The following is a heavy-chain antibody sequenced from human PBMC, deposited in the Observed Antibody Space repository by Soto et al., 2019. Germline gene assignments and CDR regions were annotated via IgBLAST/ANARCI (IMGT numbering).Heavy chain of an antibody. CDR2: IYYSGST. CDR1: GGSISSSSYY. V-gene: IGHV4-39*01. D-gene: IGHD2-2*02. Sequence: QLQLQESGPGLVKPSETLSLTCTVSGGSISSSSYYWGWIRQPPGKGLEWIGSIYYSGSTYYNPSLKRRVTISVDTSKNQFSLKLSSVTAADTAVYYCATIPATTILTDYWGQGTLVTVSS. CDR3: ATIPATTILTDY. J-gene: IGHJ4*02.